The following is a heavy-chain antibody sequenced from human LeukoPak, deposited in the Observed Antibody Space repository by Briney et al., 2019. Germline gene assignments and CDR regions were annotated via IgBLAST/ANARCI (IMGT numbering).Heavy chain of an antibody. CDR2: IASSGRNT. D-gene: IGHD5-24*01. J-gene: IGHJ3*01. CDR1: GFNFNDAA. Sequence: PGGSLRLSCAASGFNFNDAAMTWVRQAPGKGLEWVSLIASSGRNTYYTDSVRGRFTISRDNSKKTLSLQMNGLRVEDTAIYYCAKDIQLSAWGLGTMVTVSS. CDR3: AKDIQLSA. V-gene: IGHV3-23*01.